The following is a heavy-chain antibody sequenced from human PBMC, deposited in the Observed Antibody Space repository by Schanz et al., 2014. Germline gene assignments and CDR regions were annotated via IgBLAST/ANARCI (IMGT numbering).Heavy chain of an antibody. D-gene: IGHD6-13*01. CDR1: GFTFSSHW. V-gene: IGHV3-74*02. J-gene: IGHJ4*02. CDR3: VSQTGSPNY. CDR2: INSVGSNT. Sequence: EVQLLESGGGLVQPGGSLRLSCSASGFTFSSHWMHWVRQDPGKGLVWVARINSVGSNTDYADSVTGRFTISRDNAKNTLYLQMNTLRAEDTAVYFCVSQTGSPNYWGQGTLVTVSS.